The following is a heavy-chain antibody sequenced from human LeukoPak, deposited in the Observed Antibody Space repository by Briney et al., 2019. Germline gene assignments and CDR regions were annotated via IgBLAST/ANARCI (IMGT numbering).Heavy chain of an antibody. V-gene: IGHV3-7*03. CDR3: TRVVEQWLVGD. CDR1: GFTFSSYW. D-gene: IGHD6-19*01. J-gene: IGHJ4*02. CDR2: IKQDGSEK. Sequence: GGPLRLPCAASGFTFSSYWMSWVRQAPGKGLEWVANIKQDGSEKYYVDSVKGRFTISRDNAKNSLYLQMNSLRAEDTAVYYCTRVVEQWLVGDWGQGTLVTVSS.